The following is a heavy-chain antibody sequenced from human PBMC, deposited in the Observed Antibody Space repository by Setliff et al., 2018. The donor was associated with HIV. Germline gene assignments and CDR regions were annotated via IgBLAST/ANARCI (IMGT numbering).Heavy chain of an antibody. CDR2: IYPSDSDT. V-gene: IGHV5-51*01. J-gene: IGHJ4*02. CDR1: GYSFTTHW. D-gene: IGHD6-13*01. Sequence: GESLKISCKGSGYSFTTHWIGWVRQMPGKGLEWMGIIYPSDSDTRYSPSFQGQVTISVVKSISTAYLQWSSLKASDTAMYYCAGHHLEGYSSSWDFDYWGQG. CDR3: AGHHLEGYSSSWDFDY.